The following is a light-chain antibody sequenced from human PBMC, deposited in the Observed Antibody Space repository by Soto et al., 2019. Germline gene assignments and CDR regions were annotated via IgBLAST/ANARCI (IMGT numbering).Light chain of an antibody. CDR1: QSIGRY. CDR3: QQYYSYPET. J-gene: IGKJ3*01. Sequence: DIQMTQSPSSLSASVGDRVTITCRASQSIGRYLNWYQQKPGRAPKVLIYATSSLQSGVPSRFSGSGSGTDFTLTISSLQPEDFATYYCQQYYSYPETFGPGTKVDIK. CDR2: ATS. V-gene: IGKV1-39*01.